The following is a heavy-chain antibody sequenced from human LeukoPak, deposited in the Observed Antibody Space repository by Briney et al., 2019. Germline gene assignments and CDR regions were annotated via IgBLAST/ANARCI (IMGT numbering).Heavy chain of an antibody. CDR3: ARGDDSGYYDYFDY. D-gene: IGHD3-22*01. CDR2: IYTGGNT. J-gene: IGHJ4*02. CDR1: GLTVDSNY. Sequence: GGSLRLSCAASGLTVDSNYLSWVRQAPGKGLEWVSTIYTGGNTYYAASVKGRFTISRDFSKNTVFLHMNSLRAEDTAMYYCARGDDSGYYDYFDYWGQGALVTVSS. V-gene: IGHV3-53*01.